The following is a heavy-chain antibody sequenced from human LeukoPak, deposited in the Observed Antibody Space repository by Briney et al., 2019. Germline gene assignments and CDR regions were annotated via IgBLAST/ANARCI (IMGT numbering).Heavy chain of an antibody. CDR2: INSGGTT. J-gene: IGHJ4*02. CDR1: GFTFTDVW. D-gene: IGHD6-19*01. Sequence: GGSLRLSCAASGFTFTDVWMSWVRQTPGKGLEWVSFINSGGTTNYADSVKGRFTISRDYSKNTLNLQMNSLRAEDTAVYYCATIVSDSSGWYHFDHWGQGALVTVSS. V-gene: IGHV3-66*01. CDR3: ATIVSDSSGWYHFDH.